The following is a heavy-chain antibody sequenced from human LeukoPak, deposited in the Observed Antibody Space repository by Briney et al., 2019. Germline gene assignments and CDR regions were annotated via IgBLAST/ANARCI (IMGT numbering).Heavy chain of an antibody. CDR2: IDGTGVHT. V-gene: IGHV3-23*01. CDR3: VRDGIVPGT. Sequence: PGRSLRLSCVASGFTFSSYAINWVRQAPGKGLDWVSAIDGTGVHTYYADSVKGRFTIFRDNSKNTLYLQMNSLRAEDTAVYYCVRDGIVPGTWGQGTLVTVSS. J-gene: IGHJ5*02. D-gene: IGHD6-6*01. CDR1: GFTFSSYA.